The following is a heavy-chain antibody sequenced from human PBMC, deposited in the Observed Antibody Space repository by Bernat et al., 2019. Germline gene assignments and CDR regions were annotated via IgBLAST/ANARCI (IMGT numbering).Heavy chain of an antibody. J-gene: IGHJ4*02. CDR1: GFTFSSYA. Sequence: EVQLLESGGGLVQPGGSLRLSCAASGFTFSSYAMSWVRQAPGKGLEWVSAISGSGGSTYYADSVKGRFTISRDNSKNTLYLQMNSLRAEDTAVYYCARDRYSGYGAFCFDYWGQGTLVTVSS. V-gene: IGHV3-23*01. CDR3: ARDRYSGYGAFCFDY. CDR2: ISGSGGST. D-gene: IGHD5-12*01.